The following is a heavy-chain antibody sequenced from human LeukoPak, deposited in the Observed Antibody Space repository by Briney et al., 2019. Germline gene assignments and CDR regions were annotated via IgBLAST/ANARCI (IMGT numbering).Heavy chain of an antibody. CDR2: ISGSGGST. CDR3: AKEGGDYDFWSGYALVDY. D-gene: IGHD3-3*01. J-gene: IGHJ4*02. CDR1: GFTFSSYA. V-gene: IGHV3-23*01. Sequence: PGGSLRLSCAASGFTFSSYAMSWVRQAPGEGLEWVSAISGSGGSTYYADSVQGRFTISRDNSKNTLYLQMNSLRAEDTAVYYCAKEGGDYDFWSGYALVDYWGQGTLVTVSS.